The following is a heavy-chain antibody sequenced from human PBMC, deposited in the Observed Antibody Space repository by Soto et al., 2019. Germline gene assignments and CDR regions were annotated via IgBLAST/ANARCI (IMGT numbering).Heavy chain of an antibody. Sequence: ASVKVSCKGSGGTFSRYAISWVRQAPGQGLEWMGGIIPIFGTANYAQKFQGRVTITADESTSTAYMELSSLRSEDTAVYYWEATVGGDAFDIWGQGKMVTVS. CDR3: EATVGGDAFDI. CDR2: IIPIFGTA. CDR1: GGTFSRYA. J-gene: IGHJ3*02. V-gene: IGHV1-69*13. D-gene: IGHD4-17*01.